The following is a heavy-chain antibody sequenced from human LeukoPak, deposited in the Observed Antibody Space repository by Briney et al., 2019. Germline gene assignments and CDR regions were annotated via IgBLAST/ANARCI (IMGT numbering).Heavy chain of an antibody. D-gene: IGHD2-2*01. Sequence: ASVKVSCKASGYTFTSYGISWVRQAPGQGLEWMGWISAYNGNTNYAQELQGRVTMTTDTSTSTAYMELRSLRSDDTAVYYCARDRTPGPLKDPWGQGTLVTVSS. J-gene: IGHJ5*02. CDR3: ARDRTPGPLKDP. CDR1: GYTFTSYG. CDR2: ISAYNGNT. V-gene: IGHV1-18*01.